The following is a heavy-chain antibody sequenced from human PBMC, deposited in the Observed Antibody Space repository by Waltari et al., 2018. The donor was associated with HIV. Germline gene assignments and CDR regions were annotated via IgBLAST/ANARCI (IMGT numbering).Heavy chain of an antibody. CDR2: RSGYNGNT. J-gene: IGHJ6*02. CDR3: ARVGFREVVVPVHYAMDV. D-gene: IGHD2-2*01. V-gene: IGHV1-18*01. Sequence: QDQLMQSGAEVKQPGASVKVSCKASGFSCSSYAVPGVRQAPGQGLEWMGWRSGYNGNTNFAQKFQGRGTMTTDTSLSTAYRELRGLGYEDTAVYYCARVGFREVVVPVHYAMDVWGQGTTVTVSS. CDR1: GFSCSSYA.